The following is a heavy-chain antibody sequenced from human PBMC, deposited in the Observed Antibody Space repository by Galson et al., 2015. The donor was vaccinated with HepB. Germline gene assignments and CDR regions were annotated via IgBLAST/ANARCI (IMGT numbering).Heavy chain of an antibody. CDR1: GFTFSTDW. V-gene: IGHV3-7*03. D-gene: IGHD5/OR15-5a*01. CDR2: IHQDGNEK. CDR3: ARELFETSVYDYFGEKAFDY. Sequence: SLRLSCAASGFTFSTDWMSWVRQAPGKGLEWVANIHQDGNEKYYVDSVKGRFTISRDNAKNSLYLQMNSLRAEDTAVYYCARELFETSVYDYFGEKAFDYWGQGTLVTVSS. J-gene: IGHJ4*02.